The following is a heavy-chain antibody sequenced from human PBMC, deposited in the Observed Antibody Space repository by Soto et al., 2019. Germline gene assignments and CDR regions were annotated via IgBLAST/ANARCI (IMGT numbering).Heavy chain of an antibody. Sequence: GGSLSLSCAASGFTFSSYVMSWVRQAPGKGLEWVSAIWYDGSNTYYADSVKGRFSISRDNSKNTLNLQMNSLRAEDTAVYYCLRDPRPTGGMYVWGPGNTGHRL. J-gene: IGHJ6*02. V-gene: IGHV3-33*01. CDR3: LRDPRPTGGMYV. CDR1: GFTFSSYV. CDR2: IWYDGSNT.